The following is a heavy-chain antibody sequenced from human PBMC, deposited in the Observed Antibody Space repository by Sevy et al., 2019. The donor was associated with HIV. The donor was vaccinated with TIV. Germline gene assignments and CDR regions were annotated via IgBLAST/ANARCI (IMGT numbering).Heavy chain of an antibody. CDR3: ARDRGNYFLQTYGMDV. J-gene: IGHJ6*02. V-gene: IGHV1-2*02. CDR1: GYTFTGYY. D-gene: IGHD3-22*01. CDR2: INPNSGGT. Sequence: ASVKVSCKASGYTFTGYYMHWVRQAPGQGLEWMGWINPNSGGTNYAQKFQGRVTMTRDTSISTAYMELGRLRSDDTAVYYCARDRGNYFLQTYGMDVWGQGTTVTVSS.